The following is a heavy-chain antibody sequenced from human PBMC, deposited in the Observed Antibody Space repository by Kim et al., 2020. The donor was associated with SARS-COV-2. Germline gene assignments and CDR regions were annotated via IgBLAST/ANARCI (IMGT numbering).Heavy chain of an antibody. J-gene: IGHJ4*02. D-gene: IGHD3-10*01. V-gene: IGHV4-34*01. Sequence: SETLSLTCAVYGGSFSGYYWSWIRQPPGRGLEWIGEINHSGSTNYNPSLKSRVTISVDTSKNQFSLKLSSVTAADTAVYYCARSWGTYYYGSGRQKYYFDYWGQGTLVTVSS. CDR2: INHSGST. CDR1: GGSFSGYY. CDR3: ARSWGTYYYGSGRQKYYFDY.